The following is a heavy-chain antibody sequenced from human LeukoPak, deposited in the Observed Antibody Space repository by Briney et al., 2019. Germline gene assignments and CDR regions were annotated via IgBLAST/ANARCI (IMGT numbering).Heavy chain of an antibody. V-gene: IGHV4-59*01. CDR3: ARGLGYYDSSVGY. CDR1: RGSISTYY. J-gene: IGHJ4*02. D-gene: IGHD3-22*01. Sequence: PSETLSLTCTVSRGSISTYYWNWIRQPPGKGLEWIGYIYYSGSTNYNPSLKSRVTISVDTSKNQFSLKLSSVTAADTAVYHCARGLGYYDSSVGYWGQGTLVTVSS. CDR2: IYYSGST.